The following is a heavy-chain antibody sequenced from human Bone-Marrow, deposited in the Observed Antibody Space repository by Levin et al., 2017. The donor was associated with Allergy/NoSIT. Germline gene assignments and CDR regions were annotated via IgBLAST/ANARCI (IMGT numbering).Heavy chain of an antibody. D-gene: IGHD2-21*02. CDR2: ISSSSSDI. Sequence: ASVKVSCAASGFSFSSYSMNWVRQAPGKGLEWVSSISSSSSDIYYADSVKGRFTISRDNAKSSLFLQMNSLRAEDTAVYYCARVTEAYWGQGTTVTVSS. CDR3: ARVTEAY. J-gene: IGHJ6*02. V-gene: IGHV3-21*01. CDR1: GFSFSSYS.